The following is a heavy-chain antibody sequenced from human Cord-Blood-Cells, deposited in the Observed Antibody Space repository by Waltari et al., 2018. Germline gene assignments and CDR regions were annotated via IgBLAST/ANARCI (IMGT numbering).Heavy chain of an antibody. CDR1: GYSISSSNW. CDR2: IYYSGST. CDR3: ARGGNSSSWYYYYYYMDV. Sequence: QVQLQESGPGLVTPSDTLSLTCAVSGYSISSSNWWGWIRQPPGKGLEWIGYIYYSGSTYYNPSLKSRVTMSVDTSKNQFSLKLSSVTAVDTAVYYCARGGNSSSWYYYYYYMDVWGKGTTVTVSS. V-gene: IGHV4-28*03. D-gene: IGHD6-13*01. J-gene: IGHJ6*03.